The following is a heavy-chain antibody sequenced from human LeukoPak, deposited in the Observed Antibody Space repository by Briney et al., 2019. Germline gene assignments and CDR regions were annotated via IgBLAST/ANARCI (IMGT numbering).Heavy chain of an antibody. V-gene: IGHV1-69*04. CDR2: IIPILGIA. J-gene: IGHJ4*02. CDR3: ARLEGYSGYVADY. D-gene: IGHD5-12*01. CDR1: GGTFSSYA. Sequence: GASVKVSCKASGGTFSSYAISWVRQAPGQGLEWMGRIIPILGIANYAQKFQGRVTITADKSTSTAYMELSSLRSEDTAVYYCARLEGYSGYVADYWGQGPLVTVSS.